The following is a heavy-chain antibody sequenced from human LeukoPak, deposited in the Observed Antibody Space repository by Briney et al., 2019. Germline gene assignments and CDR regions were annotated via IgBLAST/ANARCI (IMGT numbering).Heavy chain of an antibody. V-gene: IGHV4-34*01. J-gene: IGHJ3*02. CDR2: INHSGST. D-gene: IGHD2/OR15-2a*01. CDR1: GGSFSGYY. Sequence: SETLSLTCAVYGGSFSGYYWSWIRQPPGKGLEWIGEINHSGSTNHNPSLKSRVTISVDTSKNQFSLKLSSVTAADTAVYYCARGYFGRALDAFDIWGQGTMVTVSS. CDR3: ARGYFGRALDAFDI.